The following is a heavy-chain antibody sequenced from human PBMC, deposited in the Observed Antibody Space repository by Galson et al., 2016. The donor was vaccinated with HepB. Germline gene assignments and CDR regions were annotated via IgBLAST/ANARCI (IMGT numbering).Heavy chain of an antibody. D-gene: IGHD3-9*01. CDR2: INSDGSSR. Sequence: SLRLSCAASGFTFSRYWMHWVRQVPGKGLVWVSRINSDGSSRNYADSVKGRFTISRDNAESTLYLQMNSLRVEDTALYYCAVSMGGAFDWYDYLDYWGQETLVAVPS. V-gene: IGHV3-74*01. CDR3: AVSMGGAFDWYDYLDY. J-gene: IGHJ4*02. CDR1: GFTFSRYW.